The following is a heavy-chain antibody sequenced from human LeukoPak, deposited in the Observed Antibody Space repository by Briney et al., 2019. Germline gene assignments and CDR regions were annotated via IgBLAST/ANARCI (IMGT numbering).Heavy chain of an antibody. CDR3: AKAQSLWFGEFFDY. V-gene: IGHV1-2*02. Sequence: ASVKVSCKASGGTFSSYSINWVRQAPGQGLEWMGRAIVGISDYAQKFQGRVTMTRDTSISTAYMELSRLRSDDTAVYYCAKAQSLWFGEFFDYWGQGTLVTVSS. CDR1: GGTFSSYS. CDR2: AIVGIS. D-gene: IGHD3-10*01. J-gene: IGHJ4*02.